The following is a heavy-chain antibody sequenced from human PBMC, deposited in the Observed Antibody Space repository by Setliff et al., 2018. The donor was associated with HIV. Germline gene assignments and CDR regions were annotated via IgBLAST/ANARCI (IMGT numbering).Heavy chain of an antibody. Sequence: SVKVSCKASGGTFNTYAISWVRQAPGQGLEWMGGIIPLFPTSTYAQKFQGRVTMTADESTSTTYMDLNNLRSEDTAVYYCARGPPYFGSGSRPVAFDIWGQGTMVTFS. CDR3: ARGPPYFGSGSRPVAFDI. J-gene: IGHJ3*02. CDR2: IIPLFPTS. D-gene: IGHD3-10*01. CDR1: GGTFNTYA. V-gene: IGHV1-69*13.